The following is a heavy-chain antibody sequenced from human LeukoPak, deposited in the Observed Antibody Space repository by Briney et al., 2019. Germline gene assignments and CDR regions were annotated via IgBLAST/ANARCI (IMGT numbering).Heavy chain of an antibody. Sequence: PSETLSLTCAVYGGSFSGYYWSWIRQPPGKGLEWIGEINYSGSTNYNPSLKSRVTISVDTSKNQFSLKLSSVTAADTAVYYCARRSSPTATSGVGFDPWGQGTLVTVSS. D-gene: IGHD2-2*01. CDR1: GGSFSGYY. J-gene: IGHJ5*02. CDR3: ARRSSPTATSGVGFDP. V-gene: IGHV4-34*01. CDR2: INYSGST.